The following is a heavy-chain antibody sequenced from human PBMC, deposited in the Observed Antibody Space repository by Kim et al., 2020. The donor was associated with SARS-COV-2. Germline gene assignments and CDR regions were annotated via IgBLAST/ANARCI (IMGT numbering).Heavy chain of an antibody. J-gene: IGHJ6*02. CDR1: GGTFSSYA. CDR2: IIPIFGTA. V-gene: IGHV1-69*01. Sequence: VKVSCKASGGTFSSYAISWVRQAPGQGLEWLGGIIPIFGTANYAQKFQGRVTITADESTSTAYMELSSLRSEDTAVYYCARGHHSSGWPAKIYGMDVWGQGTTVTVSS. D-gene: IGHD6-19*01. CDR3: ARGHHSSGWPAKIYGMDV.